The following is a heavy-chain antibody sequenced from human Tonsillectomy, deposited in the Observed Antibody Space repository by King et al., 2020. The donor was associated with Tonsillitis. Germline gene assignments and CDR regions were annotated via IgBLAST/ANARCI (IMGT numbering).Heavy chain of an antibody. CDR1: GFTFSTYW. D-gene: IGHD2-21*01. V-gene: IGHV3-7*01. J-gene: IGHJ4*02. CDR3: ARDGGFVVVPSV. CDR2: IKTVGGEK. Sequence: VQLVESGGGWVQPGGSLRLSCASSGFTFSTYWMSWVRLVPGQGLEWGATIKTVGGEKYYVDSVKGRFPVTRDNAKTSRYLQMNSLRAEDTAVYYCARDGGFVVVPSVWGQGTLVTVSS.